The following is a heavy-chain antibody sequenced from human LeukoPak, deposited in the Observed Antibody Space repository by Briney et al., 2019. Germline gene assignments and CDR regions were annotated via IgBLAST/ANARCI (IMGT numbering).Heavy chain of an antibody. Sequence: GASVKVSCKASGYTFTDYYMHWVRQAPGQGLEWMGWVNPNGGGTNYAQEFQGWVTMTRDTSSSTAYMELSRLTSDDTAVYYCARGGIVHGDYTVQGLNYFDYWGQGTLITVSS. CDR3: ARGGIVHGDYTVQGLNYFDY. CDR1: GYTFTDYY. D-gene: IGHD4-17*01. V-gene: IGHV1-2*04. CDR2: VNPNGGGT. J-gene: IGHJ4*02.